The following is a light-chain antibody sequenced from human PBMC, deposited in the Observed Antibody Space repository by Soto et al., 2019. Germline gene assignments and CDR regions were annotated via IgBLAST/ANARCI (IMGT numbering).Light chain of an antibody. CDR3: QHRSSWPLS. J-gene: IGKJ5*01. Sequence: IVLTQSPATLSLSPGERATLSCRASSSIGYYLAWYQQKPGQAPRLLIYDAANRATGIPARFSGGGSGTDFTLTISSLEREDFAVYYCQHRSSWPLSFGQGTRLEIK. V-gene: IGKV3-11*01. CDR1: SSIGYY. CDR2: DAA.